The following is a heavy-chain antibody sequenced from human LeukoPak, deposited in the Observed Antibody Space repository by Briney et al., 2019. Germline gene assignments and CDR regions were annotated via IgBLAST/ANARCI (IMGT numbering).Heavy chain of an antibody. Sequence: PGGSLRLSCEVSGCSVSTSRMSWVRQAPGKGLEGVSVIYDGGTTQYADSVNGRFTISRDNSKNTLYFQMNSLRAEDTAVYYCARGGAVSKSASAPDYWGQGTLVTVSS. D-gene: IGHD4-11*01. V-gene: IGHV3-53*01. J-gene: IGHJ4*02. CDR1: GCSVSTSR. CDR2: IYDGGTT. CDR3: ARGGAVSKSASAPDY.